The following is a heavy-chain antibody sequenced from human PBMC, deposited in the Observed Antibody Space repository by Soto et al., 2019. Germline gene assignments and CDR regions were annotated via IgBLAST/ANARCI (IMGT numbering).Heavy chain of an antibody. Sequence: GGSLRLSCAASGFTFSSYWMHWVRQAPGKGLVWVSRINSDGSNINYADSAKGRFTISRDNAKNSLYLQMNTLRAEDTAVYYCTRDLTGYAMDVWGQGTTVTVSS. D-gene: IGHD2-2*01. J-gene: IGHJ6*02. CDR1: GFTFSSYW. CDR3: TRDLTGYAMDV. V-gene: IGHV3-74*01. CDR2: INSDGSNI.